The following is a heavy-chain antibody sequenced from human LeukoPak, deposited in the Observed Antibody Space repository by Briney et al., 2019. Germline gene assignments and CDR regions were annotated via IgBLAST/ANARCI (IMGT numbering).Heavy chain of an antibody. CDR3: AKFFPPDYYYGMDV. V-gene: IGHV3-23*01. CDR2: VRGSDT. CDR1: GLTFSSYA. D-gene: IGHD2/OR15-2a*01. J-gene: IGHJ6*02. Sequence: GGSLRLSCAASGLTFSSYAMTWVRQAPGKGLEWVSTVRGSDTYYAYSVQGRFTISRDNSKNTLYLQMNSLRAADTAVYYCAKFFPPDYYYGMDVWGQGTTVTVSS.